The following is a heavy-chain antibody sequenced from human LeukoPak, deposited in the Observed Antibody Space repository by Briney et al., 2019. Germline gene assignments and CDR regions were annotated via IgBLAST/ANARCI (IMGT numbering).Heavy chain of an antibody. CDR1: GYTFINNW. V-gene: IGHV1-46*01. CDR2: INPTGTTT. D-gene: IGHD3-10*01. Sequence: APVKVSCKASGYTFINNWMHWVRQAPGQGLEWVGLINPTGTTTLYAQKFQGRVTLTRDMSTSTDYMELRSLKSEDTAVYYCARDRSQEFDPWGQGTLVTVSS. J-gene: IGHJ5*02. CDR3: ARDRSQEFDP.